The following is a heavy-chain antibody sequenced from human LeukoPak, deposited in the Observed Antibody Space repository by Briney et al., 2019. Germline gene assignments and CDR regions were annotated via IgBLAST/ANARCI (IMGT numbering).Heavy chain of an antibody. CDR3: KSGGAAPGSFDN. Sequence: GGSLRLSCAASGFTFSDYWMSWMRQAPGKGLEWVANIKYDGDEEYYVDSVKGRFTISRDNAKNLLYLQLNSLRVEDTAVYYCKSGGAAPGSFDNWGQGTLVTVSP. J-gene: IGHJ4*02. CDR1: GFTFSDYW. CDR2: IKYDGDEE. V-gene: IGHV3-7*01. D-gene: IGHD6-13*01.